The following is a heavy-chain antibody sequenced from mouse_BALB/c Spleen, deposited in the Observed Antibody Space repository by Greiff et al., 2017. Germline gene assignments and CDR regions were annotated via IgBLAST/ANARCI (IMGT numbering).Heavy chain of an antibody. Sequence: EVQRVESGPGLVKPSQSLSLTCTVTGYSITSDYAWNWIRQFPGNKLEWMGYISYSGSTSYNPSLKSRISITRDTSKNQFFLQLNSVTTEDTATYYCASYYRYDLYYFDYWGQGTTLTVSS. J-gene: IGHJ2*01. CDR2: ISYSGST. V-gene: IGHV3-2*02. D-gene: IGHD2-14*01. CDR3: ASYYRYDLYYFDY. CDR1: GYSITSDYA.